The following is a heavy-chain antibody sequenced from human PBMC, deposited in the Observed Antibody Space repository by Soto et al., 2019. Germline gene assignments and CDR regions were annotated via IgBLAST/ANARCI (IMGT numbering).Heavy chain of an antibody. CDR2: ISGSGSNT. D-gene: IGHD3-16*02. CDR1: GFTFNKYA. V-gene: IGHV3-23*01. CDR3: AKVIHDYIWGTYRYSHFDY. J-gene: IGHJ4*02. Sequence: PGGSLRLSCAASGFTFNKYAMTWVRQAPGKGLEWVSVISGSGSNTYYADSVKGRFTISRDNSKNTLYLQMNSLRAEDTAVYYCAKVIHDYIWGTYRYSHFDYWGQGTLVTVSS.